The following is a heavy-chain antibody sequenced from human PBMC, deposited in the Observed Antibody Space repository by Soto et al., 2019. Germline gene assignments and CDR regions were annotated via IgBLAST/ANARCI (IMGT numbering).Heavy chain of an antibody. D-gene: IGHD3-9*01. CDR1: GFSLTTSRMC. Sequence: SGPTLVNPTQTLTLTCTFSGFSLTTSRMCVTWIRQPPGKALEWLALINWRDNKYYTTSLKTGLTLSKDTSKNQVVLTLTNTDPVDTGTYYCARILKGGTFDWLQIDCWGQGTLVTVSS. CDR3: ARILKGGTFDWLQIDC. CDR2: INWRDNK. J-gene: IGHJ4*02. V-gene: IGHV2-70*01.